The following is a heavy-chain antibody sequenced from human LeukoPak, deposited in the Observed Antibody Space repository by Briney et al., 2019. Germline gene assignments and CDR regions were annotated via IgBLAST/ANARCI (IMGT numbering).Heavy chain of an antibody. V-gene: IGHV3-30*04. Sequence: GGSLRLSCAASGFIFSSYAMHWVRQAPGKGLEWVALIPYDGSNKYYADSVKGRFTVSRDNSENTLYLQMNSLRAEDTAVYFCARDPYSGNYGAYYYYYMDVWGKGTTVTISS. J-gene: IGHJ6*03. CDR2: IPYDGSNK. D-gene: IGHD1-26*01. CDR1: GFIFSSYA. CDR3: ARDPYSGNYGAYYYYYMDV.